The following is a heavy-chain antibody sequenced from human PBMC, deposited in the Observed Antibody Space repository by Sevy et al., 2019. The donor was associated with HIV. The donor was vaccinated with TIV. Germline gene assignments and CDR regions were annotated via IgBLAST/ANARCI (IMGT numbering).Heavy chain of an antibody. Sequence: ASVTVSCKASGYTFTSYGISWVRQAPGQGLEWMGWISTYNGNTNYAQKLQGRVTMTTDTNTTTTYMELRSLRSDDTAVYYCARADYCSGTSCSSYSDYWGQGTLVTVSS. D-gene: IGHD2-2*01. CDR2: ISTYNGNT. V-gene: IGHV1-18*01. CDR1: GYTFTSYG. CDR3: ARADYCSGTSCSSYSDY. J-gene: IGHJ4*02.